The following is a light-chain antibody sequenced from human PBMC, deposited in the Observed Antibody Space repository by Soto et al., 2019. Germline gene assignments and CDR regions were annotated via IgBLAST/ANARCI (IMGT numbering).Light chain of an antibody. Sequence: EVVVTQSPLSLPVTLGQPASISCRSSQSLLNSDGSTYLNWFQQRPGQSPRRLIYQISTRDSGVPDRFSGSGSGTDFTLKISRVEAEDVGLYYCMQATHWPRTFAQGTKVAI. J-gene: IGKJ1*01. CDR3: MQATHWPRT. V-gene: IGKV2-30*01. CDR1: QSLLNSDGSTY. CDR2: QIS.